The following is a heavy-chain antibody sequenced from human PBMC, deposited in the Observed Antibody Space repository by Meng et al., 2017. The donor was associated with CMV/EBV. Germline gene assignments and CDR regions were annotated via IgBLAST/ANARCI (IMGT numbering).Heavy chain of an antibody. Sequence: GESLKISCAASGFTFSDYYMSWIRQAPGKGLEWVSYISSSGSTIYYADSVKGRFTISRDNAKNSLYLQMNSLRAEDTAVYYCARGYCSSTSCSAPDYWGQGTLVTVSS. D-gene: IGHD2-2*01. CDR1: GFTFSDYY. V-gene: IGHV3-11*01. J-gene: IGHJ4*02. CDR2: ISSSGSTI. CDR3: ARGYCSSTSCSAPDY.